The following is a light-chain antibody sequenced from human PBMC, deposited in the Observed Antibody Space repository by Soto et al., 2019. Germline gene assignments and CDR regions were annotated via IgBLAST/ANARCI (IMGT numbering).Light chain of an antibody. CDR3: QQYGSSPLYT. CDR1: QSVRSSF. CDR2: GAS. V-gene: IGKV3-20*01. J-gene: IGKJ2*01. Sequence: EIVLTQSPGTLSLSPGERATLSCRASQSVRSSFLAWYQQKPGQAPRLLIYGASSRATGIPDRFSGSGSGTDFTLTISRLEPEDFAVYYCQQYGSSPLYTFGQGAKLE.